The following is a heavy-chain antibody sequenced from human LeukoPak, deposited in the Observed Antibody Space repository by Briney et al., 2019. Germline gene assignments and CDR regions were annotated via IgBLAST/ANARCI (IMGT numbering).Heavy chain of an antibody. D-gene: IGHD3-22*01. CDR1: GGTFSSYA. CDR3: ANNPRGWLQGGYFDY. J-gene: IGHJ4*02. CDR2: IIPILGIA. Sequence: RASVKVSCKASGGTFSSYAISWVRQAPGQGLEWMGRIIPILGIANYAQKFQGRVTITTDESTSTAYMELSSLRSEDTAVYYCANNPRGWLQGGYFDYWGQGTLVTVSS. V-gene: IGHV1-69*04.